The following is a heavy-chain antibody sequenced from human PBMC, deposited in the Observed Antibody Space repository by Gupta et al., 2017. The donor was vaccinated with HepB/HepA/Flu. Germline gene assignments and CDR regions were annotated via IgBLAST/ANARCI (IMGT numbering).Heavy chain of an antibody. J-gene: IGHJ6*01. CDR1: GYMFTNYW. CDR2: VYPGDSDT. Sequence: EVQLVQSAAEVTKPGESLKISCKGSGYMFTNYWIGWVRQTPGKGLEWMGIVYPGDSDTRYSPSFQGQVIISVDKSINTAYLQWSSLDASDTATYYCARQVIVADSYFMDVWGKGTVVTVSS. CDR3: ARQVIVADSYFMDV. V-gene: IGHV5-51*01. D-gene: IGHD5-12*01.